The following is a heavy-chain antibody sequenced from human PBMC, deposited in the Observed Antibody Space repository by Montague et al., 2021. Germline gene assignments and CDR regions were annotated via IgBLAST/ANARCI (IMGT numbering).Heavy chain of an antibody. J-gene: IGHJ4*02. D-gene: IGHD3-10*01. Sequence: TLSLTCTVSGGSISSGDYYWSWIRQLPGKGLEWIGYIFYSGNTYYNPSLKSRVTISVDTSKNQFSLKLISVTAADTAVYYCAIAEDYYGSGSSIGFDYWGQGTLVTVSS. CDR2: IFYSGNT. CDR3: AIAEDYYGSGSSIGFDY. V-gene: IGHV4-31*03. CDR1: GGSISSGDYY.